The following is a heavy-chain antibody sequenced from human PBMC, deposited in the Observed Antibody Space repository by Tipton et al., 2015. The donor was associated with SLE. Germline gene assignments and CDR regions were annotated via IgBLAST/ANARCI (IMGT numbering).Heavy chain of an antibody. J-gene: IGHJ4*02. Sequence: TLSLTCTVSGGSISSTNYFWNWIRQPAGKTLEWIGRIYAWGSTDYNPSLRSRVAMSVDTSKNQFSLKLSSVTAADTAVYYCARVRNLLDYWGQGTLVTVSS. D-gene: IGHD1-14*01. CDR1: GGSISSTNYF. CDR3: ARVRNLLDY. CDR2: IYAWGST. V-gene: IGHV4-61*02.